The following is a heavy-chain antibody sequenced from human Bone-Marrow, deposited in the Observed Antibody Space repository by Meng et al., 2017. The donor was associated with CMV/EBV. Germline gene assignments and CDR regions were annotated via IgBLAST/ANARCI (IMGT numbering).Heavy chain of an antibody. Sequence: GSLRLSCTVSGGSISSSSYYWGWIRQPPGKGLEWIGEINHSGSTNYNPSLKSRVTISVDTSKNQFSLKLSSVTAADTAVYYCARGPNSYLAVDYWGQGTLVTVSS. D-gene: IGHD1-26*01. CDR2: INHSGST. CDR3: ARGPNSYLAVDY. J-gene: IGHJ4*02. CDR1: GGSISSSSYY. V-gene: IGHV4-39*07.